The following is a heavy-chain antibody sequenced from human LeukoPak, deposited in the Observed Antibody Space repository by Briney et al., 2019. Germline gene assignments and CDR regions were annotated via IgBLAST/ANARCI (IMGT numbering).Heavy chain of an antibody. V-gene: IGHV3-48*01. J-gene: IGHJ2*01. CDR2: ISSSSSTI. CDR1: GFTFSSYA. Sequence: PGGSLRLSCAASGFTFSSYAMSWVRQAPGKGLEWVSYISSSSSTIYYADSVKGRFTISRDNAKNSLYLQMNSLRAEDTAVYYCARKDFDLWGRGTLVTVSS. CDR3: ARKDFDL.